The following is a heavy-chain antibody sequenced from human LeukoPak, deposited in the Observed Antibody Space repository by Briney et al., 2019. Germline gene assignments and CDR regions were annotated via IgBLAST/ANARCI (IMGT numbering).Heavy chain of an antibody. V-gene: IGHV3-66*01. CDR1: GFTLGTHA. CDR2: IYSGGST. J-gene: IGHJ6*02. D-gene: IGHD3-10*01. Sequence: GGSLRLSCAASGFTLGTHAMNWVRQAPGKGLEWVSVIYSGGSTYYADSVKGRFTISRGNSKNTLYLQMNSLRAEDTAVYYCARGSGYYYGMDVWGQGTTVTVSS. CDR3: ARGSGYYYGMDV.